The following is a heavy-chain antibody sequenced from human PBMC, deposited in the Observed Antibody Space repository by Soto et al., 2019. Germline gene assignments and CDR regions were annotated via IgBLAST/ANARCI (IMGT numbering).Heavy chain of an antibody. D-gene: IGHD2-2*01. CDR2: IYASGST. V-gene: IGHV4-4*07. J-gene: IGHJ4*02. Sequence: PSETLSLTCTVSGGAISTYYWSWIRQPAGKGLEWIGRIYASGSTNYNPSLKSRVTMSVATSKNQFSLKLSSVTAAATAVYYCARGGMVIIPTAKAFDYWGQGTLVTVSS. CDR1: GGAISTYY. CDR3: ARGGMVIIPTAKAFDY.